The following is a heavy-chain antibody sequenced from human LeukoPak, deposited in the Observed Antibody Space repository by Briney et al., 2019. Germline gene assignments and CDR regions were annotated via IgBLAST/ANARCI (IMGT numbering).Heavy chain of an antibody. J-gene: IGHJ4*02. CDR2: ISSSSSYI. V-gene: IGHV3-21*01. D-gene: IGHD3-9*01. CDR3: ARDIHILTGYLDY. Sequence: GGSLRLSCAASGFTFSSYEMNWVRQAPGKGLEWVSSISSSSSYIYYADSVKGRFTISRDNAKNSLYLQMNSLRAEDTAVYYCARDIHILTGYLDYWGQGTLVTVSS. CDR1: GFTFSSYE.